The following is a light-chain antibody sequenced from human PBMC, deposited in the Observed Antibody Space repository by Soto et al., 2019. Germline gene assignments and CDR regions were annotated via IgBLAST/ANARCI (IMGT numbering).Light chain of an antibody. V-gene: IGKV1-5*03. CDR3: QHYNSYSEA. CDR1: QTISSW. Sequence: DIQMTQSPSTLSGSVGDRVTITCRASQTISSWLAWYQQKPGKAPKLLIYKASTLKSGVPSRFSGSGSGTEFTLTISSLQPDDFATYYCQHYNSYSEAFGQGTKVDNQT. J-gene: IGKJ1*01. CDR2: KAS.